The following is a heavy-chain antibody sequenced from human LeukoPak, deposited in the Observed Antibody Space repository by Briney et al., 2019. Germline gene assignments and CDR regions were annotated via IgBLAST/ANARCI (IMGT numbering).Heavy chain of an antibody. J-gene: IGHJ3*02. CDR2: MNPNSGNT. V-gene: IGHV1-8*03. CDR3: ARGRDPNFFTSEIAAAGRDAFDI. CDR1: GYTFTSYD. D-gene: IGHD6-13*01. Sequence: ASVKVSRKASGYTFTSYDINWVRQATGQGLEWMGWMNPNSGNTGYAQKFQGRVTITRNTSISTAYMELSSLRSEDTAVYYCARGRDPNFFTSEIAAAGRDAFDIWGQGTMVTVSS.